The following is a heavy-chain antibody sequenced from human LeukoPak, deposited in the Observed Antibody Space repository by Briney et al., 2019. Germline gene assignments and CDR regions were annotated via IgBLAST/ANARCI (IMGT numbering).Heavy chain of an antibody. CDR1: GFTFSSYG. V-gene: IGHV3-30*18. CDR2: ISYDGSNK. J-gene: IGHJ4*02. Sequence: GRSLSLSCAASGFTFSSYGMHWVRQAPGKGLEWVAVISYDGSNKYYADSVKGRFTISRDNSKNTLYLQMNSLRAEDSAVYCCAKDRVCCGYSNRWSADYWGQGNLVTVSA. CDR3: AKDRVCCGYSNRWSADY. D-gene: IGHD6-13*01.